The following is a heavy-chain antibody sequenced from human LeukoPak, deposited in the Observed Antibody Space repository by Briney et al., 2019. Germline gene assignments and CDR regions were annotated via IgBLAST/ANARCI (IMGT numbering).Heavy chain of an antibody. CDR1: GFTFRNYA. Sequence: PPGGSLRLSCAASGFTFRNYAMSWVRQAPGKGLEWVANIKQDGSEKYYVDSVRGRFTISRDNAKNSLYLQMNSLRAEDTAVYYCARVSSSVVIGVYYRYGMDVWGQGTTVTVSS. D-gene: IGHD3-16*02. J-gene: IGHJ6*02. V-gene: IGHV3-7*01. CDR3: ARVSSSVVIGVYYRYGMDV. CDR2: IKQDGSEK.